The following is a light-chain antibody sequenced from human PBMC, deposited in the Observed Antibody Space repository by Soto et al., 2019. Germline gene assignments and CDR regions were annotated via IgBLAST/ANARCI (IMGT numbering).Light chain of an antibody. Sequence: EIVLTQSPGTLSLSPGERATLSCRASQSISNSYLAWYQQKPGQSPRLLIYGASTRATGIPDRFSGSGSGTDFTLTINSLEPEDFAVYYCQQYGGSPPDFGHGTRLELK. CDR3: QQYGGSPPD. CDR2: GAS. CDR1: QSISNSY. J-gene: IGKJ5*01. V-gene: IGKV3-20*01.